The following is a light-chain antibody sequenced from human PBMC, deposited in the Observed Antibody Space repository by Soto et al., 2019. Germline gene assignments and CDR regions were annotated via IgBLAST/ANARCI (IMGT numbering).Light chain of an antibody. V-gene: IGKV3-20*01. CDR2: GAS. J-gene: IGKJ2*01. CDR1: QRISSSY. Sequence: EIVLTQSPGTLSLSPAERVTLSCRASQRISSSYLAWYQQKPGQAPRLLIYGASIRPTGIPDRFSVSGSGTDFTLTISRREPEDFAVYYCQQYGSTPWYTFGQGTKVEIK. CDR3: QQYGSTPWYT.